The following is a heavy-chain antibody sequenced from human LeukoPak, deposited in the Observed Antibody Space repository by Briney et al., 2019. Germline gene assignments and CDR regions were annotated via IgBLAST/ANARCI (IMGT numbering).Heavy chain of an antibody. CDR2: IDGGGRNT. Sequence: GGSLRLSCIGSGYTFSDYWIYWVRQAPGKGLVWVSRIDGGGRNTNYADSVKGRFTVSRDNAKNTVYLQMNSLSAEDTAVYYCIRDFRIADFWGQGTLVTVSS. D-gene: IGHD1-14*01. CDR3: IRDFRIADF. J-gene: IGHJ4*02. CDR1: GYTFSDYW. V-gene: IGHV3-74*01.